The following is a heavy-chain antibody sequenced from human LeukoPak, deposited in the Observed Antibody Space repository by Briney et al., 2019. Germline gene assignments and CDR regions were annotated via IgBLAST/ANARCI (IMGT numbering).Heavy chain of an antibody. CDR3: ARPPHYDFWSGYYETYYYYGMDV. Sequence: GGSLRLSCAASGFTFGSYSMNWVRQAPGKGLEWVSYISSSSSTIYYADSVKGRFTISRDNAKNSLYLQMNSLRDEDTAVYYCARPPHYDFWSGYYETYYYYGMDVWGQGTTVTVSS. CDR1: GFTFGSYS. CDR2: ISSSSSTI. V-gene: IGHV3-48*02. D-gene: IGHD3-3*01. J-gene: IGHJ6*02.